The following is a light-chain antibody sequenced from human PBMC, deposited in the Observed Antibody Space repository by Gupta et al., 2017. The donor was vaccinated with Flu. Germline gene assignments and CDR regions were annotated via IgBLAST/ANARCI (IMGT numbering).Light chain of an antibody. CDR1: QSLLHSNGYNY. V-gene: IGKV2-28*01. J-gene: IGKJ1*01. Sequence: DIVMTQSPLSLPVTPGEPASISCRSSQSLLHSNGYNYLDWYLQKPGQSPQLLIYLGSNRASGVPDRFSGSGSGTDFTLKISRVEAEDVGVYYCMQDLQTWTFGQGTKVETK. CDR2: LGS. CDR3: MQDLQTWT.